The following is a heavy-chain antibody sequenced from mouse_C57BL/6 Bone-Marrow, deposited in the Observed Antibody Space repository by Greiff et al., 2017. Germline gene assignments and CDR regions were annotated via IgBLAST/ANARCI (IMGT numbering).Heavy chain of an antibody. V-gene: IGHV1-5*01. CDR2: IYPGHSDT. CDR1: GYTFTSYW. Sequence: VQLQQSGTVLARPGASVKMSCKTSGYTFTSYWMHWVKQRPGQGLEWIGAIYPGHSDTSYNQKFKGKAKLTAVTSASTAYMELSSLTNEDSAVYYCTRSSYYGSSYNYWGQGTTLTVSS. CDR3: TRSSYYGSSYNY. J-gene: IGHJ2*01. D-gene: IGHD1-1*01.